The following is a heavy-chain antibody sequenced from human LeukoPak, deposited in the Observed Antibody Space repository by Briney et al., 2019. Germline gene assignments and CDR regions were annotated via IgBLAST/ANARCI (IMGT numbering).Heavy chain of an antibody. D-gene: IGHD3-16*01. J-gene: IGHJ4*02. CDR2: IKPDETET. V-gene: IGHV3-7*01. Sequence: GGSLRLSCAASGFPFSSSWMNWVRQAPGKGVEWVASIKPDETETYYVGSVKGRFTISRDTAKNSLYLQMNSLRAEDTAVYYCARDRLYKALDYWGQGTLVTVSS. CDR1: GFPFSSSW. CDR3: ARDRLYKALDY.